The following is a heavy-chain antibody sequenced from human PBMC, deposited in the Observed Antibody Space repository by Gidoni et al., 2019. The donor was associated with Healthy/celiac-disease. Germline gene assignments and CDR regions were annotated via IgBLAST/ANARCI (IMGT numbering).Heavy chain of an antibody. Sequence: QVQLVESGGGVVQPGRSLRLSCAASGFPFSSYAMPWVRQAPGKGLEWVAVISYDGSNKYYADSVKGRFTISRDNSKNTLYLQMNSLRAEDTAVYYCASLLLVVPAAIIPSDGYAFDIWGQGTMVTVSS. CDR1: GFPFSSYA. J-gene: IGHJ3*02. V-gene: IGHV3-30-3*01. D-gene: IGHD2-2*01. CDR2: ISYDGSNK. CDR3: ASLLLVVPAAIIPSDGYAFDI.